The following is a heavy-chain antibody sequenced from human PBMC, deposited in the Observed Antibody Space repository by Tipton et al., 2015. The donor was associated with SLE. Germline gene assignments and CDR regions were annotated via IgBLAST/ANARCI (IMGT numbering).Heavy chain of an antibody. CDR3: TRDRQVAV. Sequence: SLRLSCAASGFTFGDYAMSWVRQAPGKGLEWVGFIRSKASGGTAEYAASVKGRFTISRDDSKSIAYLQMNSLQTEDTAVYYCTRDRQVAVWGQGTMATVSS. CDR1: GFTFGDYA. D-gene: IGHD2-15*01. J-gene: IGHJ3*01. V-gene: IGHV3-49*04. CDR2: IRSKASGGTA.